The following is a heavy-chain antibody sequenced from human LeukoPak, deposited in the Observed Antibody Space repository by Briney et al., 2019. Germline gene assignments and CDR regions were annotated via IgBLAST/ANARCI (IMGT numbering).Heavy chain of an antibody. Sequence: ASVKVSCRASGGTFSSYAISWVRQAPGQGLEWMGWISANNGDTDYPPKLQDRVTMTTDTYTSTAYMELRSLRSDDTAMYYCARESHETREDYWGQGTLVTVSS. D-gene: IGHD1-1*01. CDR1: GGTFSSYA. CDR3: ARESHETREDY. CDR2: ISANNGDT. J-gene: IGHJ4*02. V-gene: IGHV1-18*01.